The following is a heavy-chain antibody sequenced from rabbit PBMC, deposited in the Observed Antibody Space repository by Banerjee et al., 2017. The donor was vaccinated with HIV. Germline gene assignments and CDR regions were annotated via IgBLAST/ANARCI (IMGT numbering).Heavy chain of an antibody. CDR2: IYAGSGGSV. D-gene: IGHD8-1*01. J-gene: IGHJ4*01. CDR3: ARRASGNNYNL. V-gene: IGHV1S40*01. CDR1: GFTLSSSYY. Sequence: QSLEESGGGLVQPGGSLKLSCKASGFTLSSSYYMCWVRQAPGKGLEWIACIYAGSGGSVYYASWAKGRFTISKTSSTAVTLQMTSLTAADTATYFCARRASGNNYNLWGPGTSSPS.